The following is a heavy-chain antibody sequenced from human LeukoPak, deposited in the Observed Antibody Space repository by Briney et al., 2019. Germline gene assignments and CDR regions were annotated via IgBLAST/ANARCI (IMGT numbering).Heavy chain of an antibody. J-gene: IGHJ6*02. CDR3: ARHPDIQHRYGRLYYYYGMDV. V-gene: IGHV4-59*08. CDR2: IYYSGST. Sequence: SETLSLTCTVSGGSISSYYWSWIRQPPGKGLEWIGDIYYSGSTNYNPSLKSRVTISVDTSKNQFSLKLSSVTAADTAVYYCARHPDIQHRYGRLYYYYGMDVWGQGTTVTFSS. D-gene: IGHD5-18*01. CDR1: GGSISSYY.